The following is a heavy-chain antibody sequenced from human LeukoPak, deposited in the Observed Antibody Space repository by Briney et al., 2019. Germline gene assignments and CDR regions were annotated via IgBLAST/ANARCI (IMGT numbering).Heavy chain of an antibody. CDR2: IYYSGST. CDR1: GYSISSGYY. CDR3: ARQSRLCSSTSCYGFDC. D-gene: IGHD2-2*01. Sequence: SETLSLTRVVSGYSISSGYYWGWIRQPPGKGLEWIGSIYYSGSTYYTPSLKSRLTISVDTSKNQFSLRLSSVTAADTAVYCCARQSRLCSSTSCYGFDCWGQGTLVTVSS. V-gene: IGHV4-38-2*01. J-gene: IGHJ4*02.